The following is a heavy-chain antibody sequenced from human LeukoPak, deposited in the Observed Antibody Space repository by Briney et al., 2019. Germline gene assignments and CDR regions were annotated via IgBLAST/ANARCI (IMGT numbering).Heavy chain of an antibody. CDR2: ISPTGSFT. D-gene: IGHD5-24*01. V-gene: IGHV1-46*01. J-gene: IGHJ5*02. CDR1: GYTFTNNF. Sequence: ASVKVSCKASGYTFTNNFMHWVRQAPGQGPEWMALISPTGSFTAYAQKFQGRVTLTRDLSTSTDYLELRSLRSEDTAVYYCARDISARDEAWWFDPWGQGTQVTVSS. CDR3: ARDISARDEAWWFDP.